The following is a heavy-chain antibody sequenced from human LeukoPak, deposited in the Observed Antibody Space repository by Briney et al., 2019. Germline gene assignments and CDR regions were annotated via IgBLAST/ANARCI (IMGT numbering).Heavy chain of an antibody. CDR3: AKDRRSCTHGVCSYYYYYYMDV. D-gene: IGHD2-8*01. Sequence: PGRSLRLSCAACGFTFSSYGMHWVRQAPGKGLEWVAVIWYDGSNKYYADSVKGRFTISRDNSKNTLYLQMNSLRAADTAVYYCAKDRRSCTHGVCSYYYYYYMDVWGRGTTVTVSS. J-gene: IGHJ6*03. V-gene: IGHV3-33*06. CDR1: GFTFSSYG. CDR2: IWYDGSNK.